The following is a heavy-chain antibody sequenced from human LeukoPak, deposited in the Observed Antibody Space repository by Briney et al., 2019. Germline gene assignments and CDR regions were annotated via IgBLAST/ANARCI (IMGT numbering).Heavy chain of an antibody. CDR1: GFTFSSYG. CDR2: IYAGGTT. Sequence: GGSLRLSCAASGFTFSSYGMSWVRQAPGKGLEWVSVIYAGGTTFYADSVKGRFTISRDNSKNTLYLQMNSLRADDTAVYYCAREVRGDYFDLWGQGTLVTVSS. V-gene: IGHV3-53*01. CDR3: AREVRGDYFDL. J-gene: IGHJ4*02. D-gene: IGHD3-16*01.